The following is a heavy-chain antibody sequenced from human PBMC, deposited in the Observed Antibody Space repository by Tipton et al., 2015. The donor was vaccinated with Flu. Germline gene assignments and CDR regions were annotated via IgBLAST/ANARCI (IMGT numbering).Heavy chain of an antibody. CDR3: ARLPRHYGDYPLDY. CDR1: GEALGTHY. J-gene: IGHJ4*01. D-gene: IGHD4-17*01. Sequence: GEALGTHYWTWFRQPAGERLEWIGRIFATGTAIYNPSLRSRVTMSVDTSKNQFSLNLTSVTAADTAVYYCARLPRHYGDYPLDYRGPGIMVTVSS. CDR2: IFATGTA. V-gene: IGHV4-4*07.